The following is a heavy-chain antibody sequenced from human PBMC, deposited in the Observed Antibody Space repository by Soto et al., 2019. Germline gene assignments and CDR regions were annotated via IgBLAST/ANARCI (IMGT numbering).Heavy chain of an antibody. J-gene: IGHJ6*02. CDR2: INPSSGST. CDR3: AREKQLGDNYYGMDV. CDR1: GYTFIGYY. Sequence: QVQLVQSGCEVKKPGASVKVSCKTSGYTFIGYYMHWVRQAPGQGLEWVGRINPSSGSTIYAQRFQGRVTMTRDMSTSTVFMDLSRLTSDDTAIYYCAREKQLGDNYYGMDVWGQGTTVTVSS. D-gene: IGHD6-6*01. V-gene: IGHV1-2*06.